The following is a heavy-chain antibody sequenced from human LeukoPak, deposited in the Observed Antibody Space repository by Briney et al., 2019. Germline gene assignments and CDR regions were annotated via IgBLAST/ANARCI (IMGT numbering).Heavy chain of an antibody. V-gene: IGHV3-21*01. CDR1: GFTFSSYV. J-gene: IGHJ4*02. Sequence: GGSLRLSCAASGFTFSSYVMGWVRQAPGKGLEWVSSISSSSDYIYYADSVKGRFTISRDNAKNSLHLQMNSLRAEDTAVYYCARGFGYGEYISAYWGQGTLVTVSS. CDR2: ISSSSDYI. CDR3: ARGFGYGEYISAY. D-gene: IGHD4-17*01.